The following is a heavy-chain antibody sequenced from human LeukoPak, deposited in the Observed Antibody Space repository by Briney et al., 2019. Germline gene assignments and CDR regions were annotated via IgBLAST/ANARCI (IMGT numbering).Heavy chain of an antibody. CDR2: IYPGDSDT. D-gene: IGHD3-10*01. CDR1: GYSFTSYW. Sequence: PGESLKISCKGSGYSFTSYWIGRVRQMPGKGLEWMGIIYPGDSDTRYSPSFQGQVTISADKSISTAYLQWSSLKVSDTAMYYCARSDGSGSYFTRGNWFDPWGHGTLVTVSS. V-gene: IGHV5-51*01. CDR3: ARSDGSGSYFTRGNWFDP. J-gene: IGHJ5*02.